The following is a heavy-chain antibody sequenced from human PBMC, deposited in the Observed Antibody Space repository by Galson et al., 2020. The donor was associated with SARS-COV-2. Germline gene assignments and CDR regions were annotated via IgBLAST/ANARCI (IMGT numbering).Heavy chain of an antibody. Sequence: ASVKVSCKASGYTFTGYYIHWVRQAPGQGLEWMGWTNPHTGGTNYAQKFQGWGTMTRNTSISTADVELRSLKSDDTAVFYFARETEMATFTCFDYWGQGTLVTVSS. CDR2: TNPHTGGT. CDR1: GYTFTGYY. V-gene: IGHV1-2*04. D-gene: IGHD5-12*01. CDR3: ARETEMATFTCFDY. J-gene: IGHJ4*02.